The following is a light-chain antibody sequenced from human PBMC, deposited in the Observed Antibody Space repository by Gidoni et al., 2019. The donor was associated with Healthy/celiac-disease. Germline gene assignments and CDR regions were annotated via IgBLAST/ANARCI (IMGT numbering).Light chain of an antibody. J-gene: IGLJ2*01. V-gene: IGLV1-36*01. Sequence: QSVLTQPPSVSSAPRQSGTISCSGSSSNIGRNPVNWYQRLPGEAPSLLIYYDDLLSSGASYRLSGSKSGTAASLAITGLQAEEEAEYYCAAWDDRLVGPVFGGGTKLTVL. CDR1: SSNIGRNP. CDR2: YDD. CDR3: AAWDDRLVGPV.